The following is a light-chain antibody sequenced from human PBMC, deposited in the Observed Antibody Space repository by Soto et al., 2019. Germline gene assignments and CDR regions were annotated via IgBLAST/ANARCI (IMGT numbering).Light chain of an antibody. CDR1: QSVSSSY. J-gene: IGKJ1*01. CDR2: GAS. V-gene: IGKV3-20*01. Sequence: EIVLTQSPGTLSLSPGERATLSCRASQSVSSSYLAWYQQKPGQAPRLLIYGASSRATGIPDRFSGGGSGTGFTLTISRLEPEDFAVYYCQQYGSSPGTFGQGTKVDIK. CDR3: QQYGSSPGT.